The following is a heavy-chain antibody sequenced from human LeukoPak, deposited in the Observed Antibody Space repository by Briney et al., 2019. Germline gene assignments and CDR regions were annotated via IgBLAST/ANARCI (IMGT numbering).Heavy chain of an antibody. V-gene: IGHV4-39*07. CDR3: ARDSSSLNYYYGMDV. CDR1: GGSISSSSYY. Sequence: SETLSLTCTVSGGSISSSSYYWGWIRQPPGKGLEWIGSIYYSGSTYYNPSLKSRVTISVDTSKNQFSLKLSSVTAADTAVYYCARDSSSLNYYYGMDVWGQGTTVTVSS. J-gene: IGHJ6*02. CDR2: IYYSGST. D-gene: IGHD6-6*01.